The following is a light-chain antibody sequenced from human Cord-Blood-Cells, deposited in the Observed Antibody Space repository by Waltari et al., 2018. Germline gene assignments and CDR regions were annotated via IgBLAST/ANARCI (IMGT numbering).Light chain of an antibody. CDR3: CSYAGSSTYV. J-gene: IGLJ1*01. Sequence: SALTQPASVSGSPGQSITISCTGTSSDVGRYNLVYWYQQHPGKAPKLMIYEGSQRPSGVSNRFSGSKSGNTASLTISGLQAEDEADYYCCSYAGSSTYVFGTGTKVTVL. V-gene: IGLV2-23*01. CDR1: SSDVGRYNL. CDR2: EGS.